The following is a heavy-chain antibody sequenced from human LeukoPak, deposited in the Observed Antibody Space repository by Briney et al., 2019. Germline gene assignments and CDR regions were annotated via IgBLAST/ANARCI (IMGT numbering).Heavy chain of an antibody. CDR2: IRSKANSYAX. CDR1: XXTFXXXA. J-gene: IGHJ6*04. Sequence: SXXTFXXXAMHWVRQASGKGLEWVGRIRSKANSYAXAYAASVKGRFTISRDDSKNTAYLQMNRRKTEDTAVSXXXXXXYXXXXXXXXXXXXXXXVWGXXXXXTISS. CDR3: XXXXYXXXXXXXXXXXXXXXV. V-gene: IGHV3-73*01.